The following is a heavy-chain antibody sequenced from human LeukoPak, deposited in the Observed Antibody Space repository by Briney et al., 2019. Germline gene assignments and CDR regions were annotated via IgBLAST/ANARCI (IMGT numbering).Heavy chain of an antibody. CDR2: ISGSGGST. D-gene: IGHD6-19*01. V-gene: IGHV3-23*01. CDR1: GFTFSSYA. J-gene: IGHJ4*02. Sequence: GGSLRLSCAASGFTFSSYAMSWVRQAPGKGLEWVSAISGSGGSTYYADSVKGQFTISRDNSKNTLYLQMNSLRAEDTAVYYCAKVGFSSGWYEADYWGQGTLVTVSS. CDR3: AKVGFSSGWYEADY.